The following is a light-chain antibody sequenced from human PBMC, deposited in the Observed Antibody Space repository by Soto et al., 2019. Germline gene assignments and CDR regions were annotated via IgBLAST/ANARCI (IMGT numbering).Light chain of an antibody. CDR2: GAS. CDR3: QQYNNWMWT. J-gene: IGKJ1*01. CDR1: QSVSSN. Sequence: EIVMTQSPASLSVSPGERATLSCRACQSVSSNLAWYQQKPGQAPRLLIHGASARATGIPDRFSGSGSGTEFTLTISSLQSEDVAVYYCQQYNNWMWTFGQGTKVEFK. V-gene: IGKV3-15*01.